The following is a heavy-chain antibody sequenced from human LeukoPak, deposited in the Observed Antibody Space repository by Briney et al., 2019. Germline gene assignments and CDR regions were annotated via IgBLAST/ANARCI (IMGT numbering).Heavy chain of an antibody. Sequence: NAGGSLRLSCAASGFTFSDYYMSWLRQTPGKGLEWVSFIHSSGSTIYYAAAVNGRFTISRDNAKESLYLEKNTLSADATAVYYCARDRAPAIGALWYWGQGTLVTVSS. CDR3: ARDRAPAIGALWY. V-gene: IGHV3-11*01. D-gene: IGHD2-21*01. CDR1: GFTFSDYY. J-gene: IGHJ4*02. CDR2: IHSSGSTI.